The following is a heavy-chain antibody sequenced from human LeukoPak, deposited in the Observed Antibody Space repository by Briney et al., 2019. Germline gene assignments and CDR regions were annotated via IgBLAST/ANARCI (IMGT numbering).Heavy chain of an antibody. V-gene: IGHV1-8*01. D-gene: IGHD2-2*01. Sequence: ASVKVSCKASGYTFTSYDIYWVRQATGQGLEWMGWMNPNTGNTDFAQKFQGRVTMTRDTSTSTAYMELSSLTSDDTAVYYCARSERTGYCSSTSCRNWFDPWGQGTLVTVSS. CDR3: ARSERTGYCSSTSCRNWFDP. J-gene: IGHJ5*02. CDR2: MNPNTGNT. CDR1: GYTFTSYD.